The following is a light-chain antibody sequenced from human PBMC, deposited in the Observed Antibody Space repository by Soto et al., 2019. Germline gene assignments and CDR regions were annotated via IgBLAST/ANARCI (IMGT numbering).Light chain of an antibody. CDR1: KNDIGVYDF. J-gene: IGLJ1*01. Sequence: QSALTQPPSASGSPGQSVTISCTGTKNDIGVYDFVSWYQHHPGKAPRLIIYEVVQRPSGVPDRFSGSKSGNTASLTVSGLQAADEADYFCKSYESSLSGYVFGTGTKLTVL. V-gene: IGLV2-8*01. CDR3: KSYESSLSGYV. CDR2: EVV.